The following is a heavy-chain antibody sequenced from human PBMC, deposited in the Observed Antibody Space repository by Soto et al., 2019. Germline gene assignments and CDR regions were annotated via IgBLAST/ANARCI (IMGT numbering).Heavy chain of an antibody. V-gene: IGHV3-30*18. CDR2: ISYDGSNK. J-gene: IGHJ4*02. D-gene: IGHD6-13*01. Sequence: AGGSLRLSCAASGFTFSSYGMHWVRQAPGKGLEWVAVISYDGSNKYYADSVKGRFTISRDNSKNTLYLQMNSLRAEDTAVYYCAKDGNSSWYFDYWGQGTLVTVSS. CDR3: AKDGNSSWYFDY. CDR1: GFTFSSYG.